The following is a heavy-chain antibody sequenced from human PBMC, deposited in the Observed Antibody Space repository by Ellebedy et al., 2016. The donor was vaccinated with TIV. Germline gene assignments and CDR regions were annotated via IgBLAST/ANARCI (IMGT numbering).Heavy chain of an antibody. D-gene: IGHD3-10*01. CDR2: INPGNGNT. CDR3: ARGGRLRFGELWANWFDP. Sequence: AASVNVSCKASGYTFTSSDMHCVRLPPGQRLEVMGWINPGNGNTKYSQKFQGRVTITRDTSASAAYMELSSLRSEATAVYYCARGGRLRFGELWANWFDPWGQGTLVTVSS. CDR1: GYTFTSSD. V-gene: IGHV1-3*01. J-gene: IGHJ5*02.